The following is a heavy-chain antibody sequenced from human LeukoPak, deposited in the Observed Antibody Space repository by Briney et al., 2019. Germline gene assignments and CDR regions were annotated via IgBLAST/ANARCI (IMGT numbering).Heavy chain of an antibody. D-gene: IGHD3-10*01. V-gene: IGHV4-34*01. Sequence: SETLSLTCAVYGGSFSGYYWSWIRQPPGKGLEYIAETKHSRSTNHKSSLKSRVTISVNTSKTQFSLKLSSVTAADTALYYCARGSPAVIWGQGTLVTVSS. CDR1: GGSFSGYY. J-gene: IGHJ4*02. CDR3: ARGSPAVI. CDR2: TKHSRST.